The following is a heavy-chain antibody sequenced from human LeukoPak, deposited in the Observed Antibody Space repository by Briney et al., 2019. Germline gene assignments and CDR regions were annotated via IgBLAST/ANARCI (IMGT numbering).Heavy chain of an antibody. CDR2: TYYRSKWYN. D-gene: IGHD3-3*01. V-gene: IGHV6-1*01. J-gene: IGHJ3*02. CDR1: GDSVSSNSAA. CDR3: ARHSPITIFGVVIHDAFDI. Sequence: SQTLSLTCAISGDSVSSNSAAWNWIRQSPSRGLEWLRRTYYRSKWYNDYAVSVKSRITINPDTSKNQFSLQLNSVTPEDTAVYYCARHSPITIFGVVIHDAFDIWGQGTMVTVSS.